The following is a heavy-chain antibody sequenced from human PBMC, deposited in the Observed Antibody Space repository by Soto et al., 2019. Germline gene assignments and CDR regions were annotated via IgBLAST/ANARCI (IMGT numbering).Heavy chain of an antibody. V-gene: IGHV3-30-3*01. D-gene: IGHD6-6*01. CDR1: GFTFSSYA. J-gene: IGHJ4*02. Sequence: GGSLRLSCAASGFTFSSYAMHWVRQAPGKGLEWVAVISYDGSNKYYADSVKGRFTISRDNSKNTLYLQMNSLRAEDTAVYYCASAAEPEYSSSSGDYWGQGTLVTVSS. CDR2: ISYDGSNK. CDR3: ASAAEPEYSSSSGDY.